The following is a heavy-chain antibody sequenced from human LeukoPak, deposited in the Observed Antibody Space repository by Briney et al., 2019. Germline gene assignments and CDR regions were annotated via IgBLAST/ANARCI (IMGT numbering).Heavy chain of an antibody. J-gene: IGHJ4*02. CDR1: GFTFSSYA. Sequence: GGSLRLSCAASGFTFSSYAMHWVRPARGKGLGWVAVISYDGTNKYYADSLQGRFTIARDNSKNTLFLQMNSLRAEDTAVYYCARDKYYYGSGSYYNVRGTLDYWGQGTLVTVSS. CDR3: ARDKYYYGSGSYYNVRGTLDY. D-gene: IGHD3-10*01. CDR2: ISYDGTNK. V-gene: IGHV3-30-3*01.